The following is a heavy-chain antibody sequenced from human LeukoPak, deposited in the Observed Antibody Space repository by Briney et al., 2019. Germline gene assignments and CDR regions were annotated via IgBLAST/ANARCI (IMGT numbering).Heavy chain of an antibody. V-gene: IGHV4-4*07. CDR1: GGSISRDY. CDR2: IYTRGGT. J-gene: IGHJ5*02. Sequence: SETLSLTCTVSGGSISRDYWSWIRQPAGKGLEWIGRIYTRGGTNYNPSLKSRVTMSVDTSKNQFSLKLSSVTAADTAVYYCARHDYYGSLNWFDPWGQGTLVTVSS. D-gene: IGHD3-10*01. CDR3: ARHDYYGSLNWFDP.